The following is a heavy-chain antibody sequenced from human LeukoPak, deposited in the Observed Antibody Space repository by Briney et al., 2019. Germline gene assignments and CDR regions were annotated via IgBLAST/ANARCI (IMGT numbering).Heavy chain of an antibody. CDR3: ARVRKVWFGELLRRRYYFDY. Sequence: SETLSLTCSVSGGSISSYYWSWIRQPPGKGLEWIGYIYYSGSTNYNPSLKSRVTISVDTSKNQFSLRLSSVTAADTAVYYCARVRKVWFGELLRRRYYFDYWGQGTLVTVSS. V-gene: IGHV4-59*12. CDR2: IYYSGST. D-gene: IGHD3-10*01. CDR1: GGSISSYY. J-gene: IGHJ4*02.